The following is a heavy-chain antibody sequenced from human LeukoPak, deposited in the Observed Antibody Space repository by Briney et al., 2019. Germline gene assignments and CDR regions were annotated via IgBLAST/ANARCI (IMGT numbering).Heavy chain of an antibody. CDR3: ARGSSSEGPFDY. D-gene: IGHD6-6*01. Sequence: GGSLRLSCAASGFILSDSAVHWVRQASGKGLEWIGRIRSKANNYATAYADSLKGRFTVSRDDSKNTAYLQMNSLKIEDTAVYYCARGSSSEGPFDYWGQGTLVTVSS. CDR2: IRSKANNYAT. CDR1: GFILSDSA. J-gene: IGHJ4*02. V-gene: IGHV3-73*01.